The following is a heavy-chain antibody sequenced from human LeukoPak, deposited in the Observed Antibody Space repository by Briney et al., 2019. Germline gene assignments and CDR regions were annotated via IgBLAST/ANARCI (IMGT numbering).Heavy chain of an antibody. V-gene: IGHV4-31*03. J-gene: IGHJ4*02. CDR1: GGSITSGDYY. CDR3: ARYYWGSSRCPGVDF. CDR2: SSYSGST. D-gene: IGHD2-2*01. Sequence: PSETLSLTCTVSGGSITSGDYYWTWIRQHPGEGLEWIGYSSYSGSTYHNPSLKSRVTISVDTSRNQFSLKLSSVTAADTAVYFCARYYWGSSRCPGVDFWGQGTLVTVSS.